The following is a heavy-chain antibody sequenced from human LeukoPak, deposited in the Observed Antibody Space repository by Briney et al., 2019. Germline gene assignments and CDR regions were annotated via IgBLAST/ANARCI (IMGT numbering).Heavy chain of an antibody. V-gene: IGHV3-33*06. CDR3: AKPTSGSGSFLIDY. Sequence: PGGSLRLSCAASGFNFSNYGMHWVRQAPGKGLEWVAVIWDDGSYKYYADSVKGRFTISRDNSKNTLYLQITSLRAEDTAVYYCAKPTSGSGSFLIDYWGQGTLVTVSS. D-gene: IGHD1-26*01. J-gene: IGHJ4*02. CDR1: GFNFSNYG. CDR2: IWDDGSYK.